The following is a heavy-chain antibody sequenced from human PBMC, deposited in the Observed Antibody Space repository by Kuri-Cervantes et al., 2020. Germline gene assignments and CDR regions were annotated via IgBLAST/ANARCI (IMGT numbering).Heavy chain of an antibody. J-gene: IGHJ4*02. CDR3: ARGGYYYGSGSSTLDY. V-gene: IGHV1-2*02. D-gene: IGHD3-10*01. Sequence: ASVKVSCKASGYTFTSYDINWVRQAPGQGLEWMGWINPNSGGTNYAQKFQGRVTMTRDTSISTAYMELSRLRSDDTAVYYCARGGYYYGSGSSTLDYWGQGTLVTVSS. CDR2: INPNSGGT. CDR1: GYTFTSYD.